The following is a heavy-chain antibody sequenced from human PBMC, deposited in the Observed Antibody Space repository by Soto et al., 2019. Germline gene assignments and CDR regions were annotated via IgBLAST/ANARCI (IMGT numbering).Heavy chain of an antibody. V-gene: IGHV3-23*01. CDR3: AKADYSYSWAPGDY. CDR2: ISGSGDTA. J-gene: IGHJ4*02. CDR1: RLTFSNYA. Sequence: EVQVLESGGGLVQPGGSLRLSCVISRLTFSNYALNWVRQAPGKGLEWVSSISGSGDTAYYADSVKGRFTISRDNSKITLYLQMNSLRVEDTALYYCAKADYSYSWAPGDYWGQGTLVTFSS. D-gene: IGHD6-13*01.